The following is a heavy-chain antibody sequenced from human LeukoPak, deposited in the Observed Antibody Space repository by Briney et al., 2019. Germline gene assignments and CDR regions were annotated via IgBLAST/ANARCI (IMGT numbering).Heavy chain of an antibody. CDR2: SSGSGGST. D-gene: IGHD3-10*01. Sequence: GGSLRLSCAASGFTFSSYGMSWVRQAPGKGLEWVSASSGSGGSTYYADSVKGRFTISRDNSKNTLYLQMNSLRAEDTAVYYCAKDETASMVRGVTESYFDYWGQGTLVTVSS. J-gene: IGHJ4*02. V-gene: IGHV3-23*01. CDR1: GFTFSSYG. CDR3: AKDETASMVRGVTESYFDY.